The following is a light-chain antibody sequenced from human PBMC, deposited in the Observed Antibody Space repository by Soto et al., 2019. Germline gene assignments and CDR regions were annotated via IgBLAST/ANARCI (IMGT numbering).Light chain of an antibody. Sequence: DMLVAHSTDSLAVSLGERATINCKSSQLLLSNSENFLAWFQHKPGQPPKILIYGASARESGVPDRFSGSGSGTDFSLTISSLQAEDVAVYYCQQYYGSPITFGEGTRLEIK. J-gene: IGKJ5*01. CDR2: GAS. CDR3: QQYYGSPIT. V-gene: IGKV4-1*01. CDR1: QLLLSNSENF.